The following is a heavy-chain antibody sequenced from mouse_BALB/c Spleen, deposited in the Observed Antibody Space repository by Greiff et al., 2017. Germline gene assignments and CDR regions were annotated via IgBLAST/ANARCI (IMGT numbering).Heavy chain of an antibody. CDR3: ALLRLPRYFDV. CDR1: GYTFTSYW. CDR2: IDPSDSYT. D-gene: IGHD1-2*01. J-gene: IGHJ1*01. V-gene: IGHV1-69*02. Sequence: VQLQQPGAELVKPGASVKLSCKASGYTFTSYWMHWVKQRPGQGLEWIGEIDPSDSYTNYNQKFKGKATLTVDKSSSTAYMQLSSLTSEDSAVYYCALLRLPRYFDVWGAGTTVTVSS.